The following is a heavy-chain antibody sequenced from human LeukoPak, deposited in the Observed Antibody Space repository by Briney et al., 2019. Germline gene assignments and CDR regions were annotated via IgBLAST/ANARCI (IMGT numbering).Heavy chain of an antibody. CDR2: IKQDGSEK. Sequence: RGSLRLSCAASGFTFSSYWMSWVRQAPGKGLEWVANIKQDGSEKYYVDSVKGRFTISRDNAKNSLYLQMNSLRAEDTAVYYCAREMEQQLLSPWFDPWGQGTLVTVSS. V-gene: IGHV3-7*03. J-gene: IGHJ5*02. CDR1: GFTFSSYW. D-gene: IGHD6-13*01. CDR3: AREMEQQLLSPWFDP.